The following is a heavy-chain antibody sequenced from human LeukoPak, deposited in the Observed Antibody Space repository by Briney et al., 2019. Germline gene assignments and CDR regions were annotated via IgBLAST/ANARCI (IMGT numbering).Heavy chain of an antibody. CDR3: ARGGHYYGSTTGGFDY. J-gene: IGHJ4*02. D-gene: IGHD3-10*01. CDR2: ISSSGSTI. CDR1: GFTFSSYE. V-gene: IGHV3-48*03. Sequence: GGSLRLSRAASGFTFSSYEMNWVRQAPGKGLEWVSYISSSGSTIYYADSVKGRFTISRDNAKNSLYLQMNSLRAEDTAVYYCARGGHYYGSTTGGFDYWGQGTLVTVSS.